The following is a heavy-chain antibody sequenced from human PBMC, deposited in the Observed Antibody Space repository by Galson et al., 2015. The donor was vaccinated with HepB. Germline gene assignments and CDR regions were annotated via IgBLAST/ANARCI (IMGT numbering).Heavy chain of an antibody. Sequence: SLRLSCAASGFIFSTYHMDWVRQAPGKGLEWVAVISHDGSNKFYADSVKGRFTIARDNSKNTLYLQMNSLNTKDTAVYYCARDRASHYYYYYGMDVWGQGTTVTVSS. J-gene: IGHJ6*02. CDR3: ARDRASHYYYYYGMDV. CDR1: GFIFSTYH. CDR2: ISHDGSNK. D-gene: IGHD2-2*01. V-gene: IGHV3-30-3*01.